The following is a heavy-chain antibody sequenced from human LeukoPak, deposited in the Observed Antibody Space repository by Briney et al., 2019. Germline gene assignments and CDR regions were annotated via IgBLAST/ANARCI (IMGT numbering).Heavy chain of an antibody. CDR1: GFTFSSYE. J-gene: IGHJ5*02. CDR3: ARGLWFGELLSARNWFDP. D-gene: IGHD3-10*01. V-gene: IGHV3-48*03. CDR2: ISSSGSTI. Sequence: GGSLRLSCAASGFTFSSYEMNWVRQAPGKGLEGVSYISSSGSTIYYADSVKGRFTISRDNAKNSLYLQMNSLRAEDTAVYYCARGLWFGELLSARNWFDPWGQGTLVTVSS.